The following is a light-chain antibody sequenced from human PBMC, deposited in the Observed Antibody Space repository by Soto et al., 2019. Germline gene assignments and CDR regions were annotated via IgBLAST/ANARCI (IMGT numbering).Light chain of an antibody. J-gene: IGLJ2*01. CDR3: SSYAGSNNVV. CDR1: SSDGGGYNY. CDR2: EVS. V-gene: IGLV2-8*01. Sequence: QSALTQPPSASGSPGQSVTISCTGTSSDGGGYNYVSWYQQHPGKAPQLMIYEVSQRPSGVPDRFSGSKSGNTASLTVSGLQAEDEADYYCSSYAGSNNVVFGGGTKLTVL.